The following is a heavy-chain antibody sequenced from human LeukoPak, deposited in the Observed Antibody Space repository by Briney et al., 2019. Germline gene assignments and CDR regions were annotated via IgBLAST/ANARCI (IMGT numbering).Heavy chain of an antibody. V-gene: IGHV1-8*01. D-gene: IGHD3-10*01. J-gene: IGHJ4*02. CDR1: GYTFTSYD. CDR3: ARVVYGSGSAPFDY. Sequence: ASVKVSCKASGYTFTSYDIHWVRQATGQGLEWMGWMNPNSGNTGYAQKFQGRVTMTRNTSISTAYMELSSLRSEDTAVYYCARVVYGSGSAPFDYWGQGTLVTVSS. CDR2: MNPNSGNT.